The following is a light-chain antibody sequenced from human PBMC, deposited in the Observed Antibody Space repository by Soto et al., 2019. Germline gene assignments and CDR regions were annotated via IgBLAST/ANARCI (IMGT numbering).Light chain of an antibody. CDR2: GAS. V-gene: IGKV3-15*01. CDR1: QSVSSN. CDR3: QQYNDWPRT. J-gene: IGKJ1*01. Sequence: EIALTQSPGTLSLSPGERATLSCRASQSVSSNLAWYQQRPGQAPRLLIHGASTRATGVPARFSGSGSGTEFTLTISGLQSEDFAFYYCQQYNDWPRTFGQGTKVDIK.